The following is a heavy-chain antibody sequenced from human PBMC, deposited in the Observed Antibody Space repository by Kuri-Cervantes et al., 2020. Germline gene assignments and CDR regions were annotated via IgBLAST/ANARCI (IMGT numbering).Heavy chain of an antibody. Sequence: SETLSLTCTVSGGSISSYYWSWIRQPPGKGLEWIGYIYYGGSTNYNPSLKSRVTISVDTSKNQFSLKLSSVTAADTAVYYWARDPGGQLADDAFDIWGQGTMVTVSS. D-gene: IGHD6-6*01. CDR2: IYYGGST. CDR3: ARDPGGQLADDAFDI. J-gene: IGHJ3*02. CDR1: GGSISSYY. V-gene: IGHV4-59*01.